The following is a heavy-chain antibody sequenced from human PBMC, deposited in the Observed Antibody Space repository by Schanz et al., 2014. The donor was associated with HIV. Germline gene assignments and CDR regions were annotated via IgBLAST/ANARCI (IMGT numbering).Heavy chain of an antibody. D-gene: IGHD3-3*01. CDR3: TRGRFLERGGMDA. Sequence: QVQLVESGGGVVQPGRSLRLSCAGSGFSFDTFGIHWVRQAPGKGLEWLAVISYDGRNKKFANSVKGRFTISRDNSKNTLYLQMNSLRAEDTAVYFCTRGRFLERGGMDAWGQGTAVTVSS. V-gene: IGHV3-30*03. CDR2: ISYDGRNK. CDR1: GFSFDTFG. J-gene: IGHJ6*02.